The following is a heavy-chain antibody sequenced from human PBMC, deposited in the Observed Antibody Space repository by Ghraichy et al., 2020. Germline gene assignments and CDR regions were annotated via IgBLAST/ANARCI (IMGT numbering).Heavy chain of an antibody. D-gene: IGHD3-22*01. Sequence: GGSLRLSCAASGFTFDDYTMHWVRQAPGQGLEWVSLISWDGGSTYYADSVKGRFTISRDNSKNSLYLQMNSLRTEDTALYYCAKVDSNYYDSGYFDYWGQGTLVTVSS. CDR3: AKVDSNYYDSGYFDY. CDR2: ISWDGGST. J-gene: IGHJ4*02. V-gene: IGHV3-43*01. CDR1: GFTFDDYT.